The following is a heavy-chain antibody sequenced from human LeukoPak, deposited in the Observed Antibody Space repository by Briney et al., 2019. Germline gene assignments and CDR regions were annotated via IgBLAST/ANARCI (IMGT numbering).Heavy chain of an antibody. CDR1: GFTFSSYG. V-gene: IGHV3-66*01. D-gene: IGHD2-21*01. CDR2: IYSGGST. CDR3: AKGLGWLDP. J-gene: IGHJ5*02. Sequence: GGSLRLSCAASGFTFSSYGLSWVRQAPGKGLEWVSLIYSGGSTYYADSVKGRFTISRDNSKNTNYLQMNSLRPDDTAVYYCAKGLGWLDPWGQGTLVTVSS.